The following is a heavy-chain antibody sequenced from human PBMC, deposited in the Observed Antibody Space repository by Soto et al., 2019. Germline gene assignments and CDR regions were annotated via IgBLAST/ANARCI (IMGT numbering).Heavy chain of an antibody. CDR2: IYHSGST. CDR1: GGSISSGGYS. CDR3: ARVRYCISTSCYGGDAFDI. Sequence: QLQLQESGSGLVKPSQTLSLTCAVSGGSISSGGYSWSWIRQPPGKGLEWIGYIYHSGSTYYNQSLKSRVTISVDRAKNQFSRKLSSVTAADTAVYYCARVRYCISTSCYGGDAFDIWGQGTMVTVSS. D-gene: IGHD2-2*01. V-gene: IGHV4-30-2*01. J-gene: IGHJ3*02.